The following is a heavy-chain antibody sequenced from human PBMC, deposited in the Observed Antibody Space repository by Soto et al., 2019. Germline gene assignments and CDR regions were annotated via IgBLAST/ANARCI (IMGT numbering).Heavy chain of an antibody. CDR2: TRNKANSYTT. V-gene: IGHV3-72*01. J-gene: IGHJ5*02. Sequence: EVQLVESGGGLVQPGGSLRLSCAASGFTFSDHYMDWVRQAPGKGLEWVGRTRNKANSYTTEYAAAVKGRFTISRDDSKISLYLQMNSLKTEDTAVYYGARGLAAAGRGNWFDPWGQGTLVTVSS. CDR1: GFTFSDHY. D-gene: IGHD6-13*01. CDR3: ARGLAAAGRGNWFDP.